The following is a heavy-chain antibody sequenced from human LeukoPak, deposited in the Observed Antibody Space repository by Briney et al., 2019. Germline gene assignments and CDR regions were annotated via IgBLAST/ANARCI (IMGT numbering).Heavy chain of an antibody. CDR1: GYTFTSYG. CDR3: ARRTGYYDFWSGLYWFDP. J-gene: IGHJ5*02. Sequence: GASVKVSCKASGYTFTSYGISWVRQAPGQGLEWMGWISAYNGNTNYAQKLQGRVTMTTDTSTSTAYMELRSLRSDDTAVHYCARRTGYYDFWSGLYWFDPWGQGTLVTVSS. CDR2: ISAYNGNT. D-gene: IGHD3-3*01. V-gene: IGHV1-18*01.